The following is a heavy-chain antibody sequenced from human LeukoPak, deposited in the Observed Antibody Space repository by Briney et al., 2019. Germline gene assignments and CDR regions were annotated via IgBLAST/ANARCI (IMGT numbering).Heavy chain of an antibody. Sequence: AGGSLRLSCAASGFTFSSYSMNWVRQAPGKGLEWVSHISTSSGTIYYADSVKGRFTISRDNAKNSLYLQMNSLRDEDTAVYYCARVLRGAFDIWGQGTMVTVSS. D-gene: IGHD3-10*01. CDR3: ARVLRGAFDI. J-gene: IGHJ3*02. V-gene: IGHV3-48*02. CDR1: GFTFSSYS. CDR2: ISTSSGTI.